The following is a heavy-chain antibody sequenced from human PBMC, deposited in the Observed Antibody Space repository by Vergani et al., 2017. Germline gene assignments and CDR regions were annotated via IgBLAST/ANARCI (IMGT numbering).Heavy chain of an antibody. CDR2: ISSSGSTI. CDR1: GFTFSSYE. CDR3: ARVGFIAAAGTV. J-gene: IGHJ1*01. V-gene: IGHV3-48*03. D-gene: IGHD6-13*01. Sequence: EVQLVESGGGLVQPGGSLRLSCAASGFTFSSYEMNWVRQAPGKGLEWVSYISSSGSTIYYAVSVKGRLTISRDNAKNSLYLQMNSLRAEDTAVYYCARVGFIAAAGTVWGQGTLVTVSS.